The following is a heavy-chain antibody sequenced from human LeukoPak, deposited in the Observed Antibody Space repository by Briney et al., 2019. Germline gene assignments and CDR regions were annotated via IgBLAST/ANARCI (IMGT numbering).Heavy chain of an antibody. J-gene: IGHJ4*02. CDR2: IYYSGST. CDR1: GGSISSSSYY. V-gene: IGHV4-39*01. Sequence: SETLSLTCTVSGGSISSSSYYWGWIRQPPGKGLEWIGSIYYSGSTYYNPSLKSRVTISVDTSKNQFSLKLSSVTAADTAVYYCARGNKVWMVSLFDYWGQGTLVTVSS. CDR3: ARGNKVWMVSLFDY. D-gene: IGHD1/OR15-1a*01.